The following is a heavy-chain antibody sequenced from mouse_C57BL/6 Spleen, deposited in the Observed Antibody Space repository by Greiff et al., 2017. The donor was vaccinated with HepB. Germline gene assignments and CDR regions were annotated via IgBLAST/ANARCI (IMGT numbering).Heavy chain of an antibody. CDR1: GYTFTEYT. V-gene: IGHV1-62-2*01. D-gene: IGHD1-1*02. CDR2: FYPGSGSI. Sequence: VKLQESGAELVKPGASVKLSCKASGYTFTEYTIHWVKQRSGQGLEWIGWFYPGSGSIKYNEKFKDKATLTADKSSSEVYMELSRLTSEDSAVYFCARHEPLCITKVGYFDYWGQGTTLTVSS. CDR3: ARHEPLCITKVGYFDY. J-gene: IGHJ2*01.